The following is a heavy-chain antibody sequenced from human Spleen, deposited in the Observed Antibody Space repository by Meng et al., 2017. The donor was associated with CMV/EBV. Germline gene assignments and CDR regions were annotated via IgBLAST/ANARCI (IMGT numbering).Heavy chain of an antibody. CDR2: IIPIFGTA. J-gene: IGHJ5*02. Sequence: SVKVSCKASGGTFSSYAISWVRQAPGQGLEWMGGIIPIFGTANYAQKFQGRVTITTDESTSTAYMELSSLRSEDTAVYYCARVVDIVVVPAAMRGGWFDPWGQGTLVTVSS. CDR1: GGTFSSYA. D-gene: IGHD2-2*01. V-gene: IGHV1-69*05. CDR3: ARVVDIVVVPAAMRGGWFDP.